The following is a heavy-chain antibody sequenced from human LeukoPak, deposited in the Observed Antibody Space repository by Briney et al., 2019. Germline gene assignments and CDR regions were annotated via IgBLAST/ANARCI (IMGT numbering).Heavy chain of an antibody. CDR3: ARGSAARAY. CDR2: ISGGGGST. Sequence: GGSLRLSCVASGFTFSSYVMSWVRQTPGKGLEWVSAISGGGGSTYYADSVKGRFTISRDNFKNTLYLQMDSLRAEDTAVYYCARGSAARAYWGQGTLVTVSS. V-gene: IGHV3-23*01. D-gene: IGHD6-6*01. J-gene: IGHJ4*02. CDR1: GFTFSSYV.